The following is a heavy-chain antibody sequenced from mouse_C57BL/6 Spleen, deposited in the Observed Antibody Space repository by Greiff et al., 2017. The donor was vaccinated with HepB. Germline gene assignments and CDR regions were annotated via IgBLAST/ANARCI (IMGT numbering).Heavy chain of an antibody. CDR1: GYSITSGYY. D-gene: IGHD1-1*01. J-gene: IGHJ3*01. Sequence: EVKLMESGPGLVKPSQSLSLTCSVTGYSITSGYYWNWIRQFPGNKLEWMGYISYDGSNNYNPSLKNRISITRDTSKNQFFLKLNSVTTEDTATYYCARDGSSSFAYWGQGTLVTVSA. CDR2: ISYDGSN. V-gene: IGHV3-6*01. CDR3: ARDGSSSFAY.